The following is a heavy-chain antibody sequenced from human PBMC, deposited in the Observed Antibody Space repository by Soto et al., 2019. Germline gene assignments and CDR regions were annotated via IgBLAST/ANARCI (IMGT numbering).Heavy chain of an antibody. Sequence: SETLSLTCAVYGGSFSGYYWSWIRQPPGKGLEWIGEINHSGSTNYNPSLKSRVTISVDTSKNQFSLKLSSVTAADTAVYYCARLASGWQYYYFDFWGRGTPVNVSS. CDR2: INHSGST. D-gene: IGHD6-19*01. CDR3: ARLASGWQYYYFDF. V-gene: IGHV4-34*01. CDR1: GGSFSGYY. J-gene: IGHJ2*01.